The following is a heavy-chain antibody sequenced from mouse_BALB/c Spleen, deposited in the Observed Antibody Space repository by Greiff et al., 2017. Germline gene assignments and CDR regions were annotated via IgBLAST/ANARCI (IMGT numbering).Heavy chain of an antibody. CDR3: ARPYYYGSSYVLFAY. J-gene: IGHJ3*01. D-gene: IGHD1-1*01. V-gene: IGHV5-12-2*01. CDR2: ISNGGGST. Sequence: EVKLMESGGDLVKPGGSLKLSCAASGFTFSSYTMSWVRQTPEKRLEWVAYISNGGGSTYYPDTVKGRFTISRDNAKNTLYLQMSSLKSEDTAMYYCARPYYYGSSYVLFAYWGQGTLVTVSA. CDR1: GFTFSSYT.